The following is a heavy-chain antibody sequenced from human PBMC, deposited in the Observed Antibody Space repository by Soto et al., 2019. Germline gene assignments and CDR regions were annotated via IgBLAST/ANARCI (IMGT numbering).Heavy chain of an antibody. Sequence: PSETLSLTCAISGGSFSANHWSWIRQSPGQGLEWIGEITLGGTDYNPSLGGRVSMSVETSKSQFSLKLTSVTVADTAVYYCASYRGALYFESWGPGILVTVSS. CDR1: GGSFSANH. J-gene: IGHJ4*02. CDR3: ASYRGALYFES. D-gene: IGHD3-16*01. V-gene: IGHV4-34*10. CDR2: ITLGGT.